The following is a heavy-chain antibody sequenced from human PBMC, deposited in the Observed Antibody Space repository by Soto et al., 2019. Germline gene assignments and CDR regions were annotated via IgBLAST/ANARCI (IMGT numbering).Heavy chain of an antibody. CDR2: ISGSGGST. D-gene: IGHD3-9*01. J-gene: IGHJ5*02. V-gene: IGHV3-23*01. CDR1: GFTFSSYA. Sequence: LRLSCAASGFTFSSYAMSWVRQAPGKGLEWVSAISGSGGSTYYADSVKGRFTISRDNSKNTLYLQMNSLRAEDTAVYYCAKDGNPIPYLTGYYRLGWFDPWGQGTLVTVSS. CDR3: AKDGNPIPYLTGYYRLGWFDP.